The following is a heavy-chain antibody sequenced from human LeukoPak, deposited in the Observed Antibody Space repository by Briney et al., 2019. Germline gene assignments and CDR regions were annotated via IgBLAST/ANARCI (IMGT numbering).Heavy chain of an antibody. CDR1: GYTFTGYY. V-gene: IGHV1-2*02. J-gene: IGHJ5*02. CDR3: ARGPGGGYSYGNWFDP. Sequence: ASVKVSCKASGYTFTGYYMHWVRQAPGQGLEWMGWINPNSGDTNYAQKFQGRVTMTRDTSISTAYMELSRLRSDDTAVYYCARGPGGGYSYGNWFDPWGQGTLVTVSS. CDR2: INPNSGDT. D-gene: IGHD5-18*01.